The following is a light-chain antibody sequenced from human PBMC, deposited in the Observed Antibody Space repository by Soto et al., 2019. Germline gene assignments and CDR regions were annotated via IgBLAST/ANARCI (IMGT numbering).Light chain of an antibody. J-gene: IGKJ1*01. Sequence: EIVLTQSPATLSLSPGEGATLSCRASQSVSRYLAWYQQRPGQSPRLLIYDASNRATGVPARFSGSGAGTDFTLTISSLEPEDFAVYYCQQYGSSPQDTFGQGTKVDIK. CDR3: QQYGSSPQDT. CDR1: QSVSRY. CDR2: DAS. V-gene: IGKV3-20*01.